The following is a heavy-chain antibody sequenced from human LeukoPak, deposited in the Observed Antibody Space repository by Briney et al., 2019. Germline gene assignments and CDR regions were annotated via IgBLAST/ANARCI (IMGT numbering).Heavy chain of an antibody. Sequence: GGSLRLSCAASGFTFSTYEMNWVRQAPGKGLEWVSSITYSGTTVYYADSVKARFTISRDNAKGSLYLQMNSLRADDTAVYYCTKGLWGSMWGRGTMVTVSS. CDR1: GFTFSTYE. J-gene: IGHJ3*02. V-gene: IGHV3-48*03. CDR3: TKGLWGSM. CDR2: ITYSGTTV. D-gene: IGHD7-27*01.